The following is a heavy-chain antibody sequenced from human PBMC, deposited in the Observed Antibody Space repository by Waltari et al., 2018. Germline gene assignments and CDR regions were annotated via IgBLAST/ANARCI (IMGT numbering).Heavy chain of an antibody. CDR2: IYSGGNT. J-gene: IGHJ4*02. D-gene: IGHD4-17*01. CDR3: ARSDYGDYGID. V-gene: IGHV3-53*01. CDR1: GFTVSSNS. Sequence: EVQLVESGGGLIQPGGSRRLSCAASGFTVSSNSMSWVRQAPGKGLEWVSVIYSGGNTYYADSVKGRFTISRDSSKNTLYLQMNSLRAEDTAFYYCARSDYGDYGIDWGQGTLVTVSS.